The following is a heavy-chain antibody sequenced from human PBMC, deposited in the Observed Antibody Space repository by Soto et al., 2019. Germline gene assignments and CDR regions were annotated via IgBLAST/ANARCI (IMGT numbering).Heavy chain of an antibody. V-gene: IGHV4-34*01. CDR1: GGSFSGYY. J-gene: IGHJ4*02. CDR2: INHSGST. Sequence: QVQLQQWGAGLLKPSETQSLTCAVYGGSFSGYYWSWIRQPPGKGLEWIGEINHSGSTNYNPSLKSRVTISVDTSKNQFSLKLSSVTAADTAVYYCAVSFSSSYRGVDYWGQGTLVTVSS. D-gene: IGHD6-13*01. CDR3: AVSFSSSYRGVDY.